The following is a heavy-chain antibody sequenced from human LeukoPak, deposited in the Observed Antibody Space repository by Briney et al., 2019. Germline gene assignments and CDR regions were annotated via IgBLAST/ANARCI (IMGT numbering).Heavy chain of an antibody. CDR3: TRDEEPYSSGWYSGFDY. CDR1: GFTFSDYY. Sequence: GGSLRLSCAASGFTFSDYYMSWIRQAPGKGLEWVGFIRSKAYGGTTEYAASVKGRFTISRDDSKSIAYLQMNSLKTEDTAVYYCTRDEEPYSSGWYSGFDYWGQGTLVTDSS. CDR2: IRSKAYGGTT. D-gene: IGHD6-19*01. V-gene: IGHV3-49*03. J-gene: IGHJ4*02.